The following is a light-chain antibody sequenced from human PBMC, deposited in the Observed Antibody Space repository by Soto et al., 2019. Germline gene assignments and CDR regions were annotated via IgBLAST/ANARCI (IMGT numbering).Light chain of an antibody. CDR2: DAS. Sequence: DIPMTQSPSTLSASVGDRVIITCRASQSISTRLAWFQQKPGKAPNLLIYDASNLEGGVPSRFSGSGSGTEFTLTISSLQPDDFSTYYCQQYNRYPYTFGQGTKLEIK. J-gene: IGKJ2*01. CDR3: QQYNRYPYT. V-gene: IGKV1-5*01. CDR1: QSISTR.